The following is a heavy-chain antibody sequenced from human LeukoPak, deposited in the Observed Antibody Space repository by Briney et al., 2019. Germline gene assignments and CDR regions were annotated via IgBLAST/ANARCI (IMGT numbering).Heavy chain of an antibody. CDR3: ARERRGYYDFWNGYSNWFDP. D-gene: IGHD3-3*01. CDR2: IKQDGSEK. J-gene: IGHJ5*02. CDR1: GVTFSRYR. V-gene: IGHV3-7*01. Sequence: GGSLRLSCAASGVTFSRYRMSWVRQAPGTGLEWVANIKQDGSEKYYVDSVKGRFTISRDNAPNSLYLQMNSRRAEDTAVYYCARERRGYYDFWNGYSNWFDPCGQGTLVTVSP.